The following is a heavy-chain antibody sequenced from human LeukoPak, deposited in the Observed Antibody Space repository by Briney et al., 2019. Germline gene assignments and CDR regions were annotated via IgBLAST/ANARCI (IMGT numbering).Heavy chain of an antibody. J-gene: IGHJ2*01. V-gene: IGHV4-34*01. Sequence: PSETLSLTCAVYGGSFSGCYWSWIRQPPGKGLEWIGEINHSGSTSFNPSLKSRVTISVDTSKNQFSLKLTSVTAADTAVYYCARRRYGAPLDRWGRGTLVTVSS. CDR3: ARRRYGAPLDR. CDR1: GGSFSGCY. CDR2: INHSGST. D-gene: IGHD4-17*01.